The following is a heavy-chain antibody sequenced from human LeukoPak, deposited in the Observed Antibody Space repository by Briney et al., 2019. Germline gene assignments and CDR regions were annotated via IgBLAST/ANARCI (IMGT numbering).Heavy chain of an antibody. Sequence: GGSLRLSCAASGFTFNRYWMSWVRQAPGKGLEWVAQIKSDGSEEYYADPVRGRFTISRDNAKSSLYLQMNSLRAEDTAVYYCAREAGIPPSTQQWPTSVDYWGQGTLVTVSS. V-gene: IGHV3-7*05. J-gene: IGHJ4*02. CDR1: GFTFNRYW. CDR3: AREAGIPPSTQQWPTSVDY. CDR2: IKSDGSEE. D-gene: IGHD5-18*01.